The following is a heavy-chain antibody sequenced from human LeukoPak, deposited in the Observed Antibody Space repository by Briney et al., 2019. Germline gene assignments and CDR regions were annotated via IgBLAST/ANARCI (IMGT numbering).Heavy chain of an antibody. V-gene: IGHV3-66*01. CDR3: VRDFDSGSGSYGDY. Sequence: GGSRRLSCAASGLTVSSNYMSWVRQAPGKGLEWVSLLYSDGRIYYADSVKGRFAISRDNSRNTLYLRMNSLRAEDTAVYYCVRDFDSGSGSYGDYWGQGTLVTVSS. CDR1: GLTVSSNY. J-gene: IGHJ4*02. CDR2: LYSDGRI. D-gene: IGHD3-10*01.